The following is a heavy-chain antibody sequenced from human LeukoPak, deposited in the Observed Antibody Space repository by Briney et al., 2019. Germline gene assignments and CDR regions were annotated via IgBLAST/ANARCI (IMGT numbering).Heavy chain of an antibody. CDR1: GGSISSYY. CDR2: IYYSGST. V-gene: IGHV4-59*01. Sequence: PSETLSLTCTVSGGSISSYYWSWIRQPPGKGLEWIGYIYYSGSTNYNPSLKSRVTISVDTPKNQFSLKLSSVTAADTAVYYCARDRYYDSSGYYYPHYFDYWGQGTLVTVSS. CDR3: ARDRYYDSSGYYYPHYFDY. J-gene: IGHJ4*02. D-gene: IGHD3-22*01.